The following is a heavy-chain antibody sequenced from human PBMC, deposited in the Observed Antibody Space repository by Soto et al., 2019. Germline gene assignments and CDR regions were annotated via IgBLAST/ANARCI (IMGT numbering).Heavy chain of an antibody. Sequence: QVQLVQSGAEVKKPGSSVKVSCKASGGTFSSYTISWVRQAPGQGLEWMGRIIPILGIANYAQKFQGRVTITADKSTSTAYMELSSLRSEDTAVYYCVVEYCSSTSCYSDYWGQGTLVTVSS. CDR1: GGTFSSYT. V-gene: IGHV1-69*02. CDR3: VVEYCSSTSCYSDY. J-gene: IGHJ4*02. D-gene: IGHD2-2*02. CDR2: IIPILGIA.